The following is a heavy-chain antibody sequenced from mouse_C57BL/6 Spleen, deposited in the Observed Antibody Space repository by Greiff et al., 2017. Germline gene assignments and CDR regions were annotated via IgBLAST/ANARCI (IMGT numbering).Heavy chain of an antibody. V-gene: IGHV5-9-1*02. Sequence: EVQLQESGEGLVKPGGSLKLSCAASGFTFSSYAMSWVRQTPEKRLEWVAYISSGGDYIYYADTVKGRFTISRDNARNTLYLQMSSLKSEDTAMYYCTRDGYYGSSRMDYWGQGTSVTVSS. CDR3: TRDGYYGSSRMDY. CDR1: GFTFSSYA. CDR2: ISSGGDYI. J-gene: IGHJ4*01. D-gene: IGHD1-1*01.